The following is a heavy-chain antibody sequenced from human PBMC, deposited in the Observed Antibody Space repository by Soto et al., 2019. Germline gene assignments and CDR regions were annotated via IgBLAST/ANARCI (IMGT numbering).Heavy chain of an antibody. Sequence: QVQLVESGGGVVQPGRSLRLSCAASGFTFSSYGMHWVRQAPGEGLEWVAVISYDGSNKYYADSVKGRFTISRDNSKNTLYLQMNSLRAEDTAVYYCAKDRSLLWFGPDAFDIWGQGTMVTVSS. J-gene: IGHJ3*02. CDR2: ISYDGSNK. CDR3: AKDRSLLWFGPDAFDI. CDR1: GFTFSSYG. V-gene: IGHV3-30*18. D-gene: IGHD3-10*01.